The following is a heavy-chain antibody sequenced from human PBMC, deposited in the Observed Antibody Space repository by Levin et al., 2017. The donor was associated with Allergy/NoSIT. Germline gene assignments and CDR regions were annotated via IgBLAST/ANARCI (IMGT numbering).Heavy chain of an antibody. CDR2: ISTTGTI. V-gene: IGHV4-4*07. CDR3: ARESGGGRPFDY. J-gene: IGHJ4*02. D-gene: IGHD1-26*01. Sequence: PSETLSLTCSVSSDSISSYYWTWIRQPAGKALEWIGRISTTGTIHYNPSLKSRVTVSVDTSRNQFSVRLTSVTAADTAVYYCARESGGGRPFDYGGQGISVTVSS. CDR1: SDSISSYY.